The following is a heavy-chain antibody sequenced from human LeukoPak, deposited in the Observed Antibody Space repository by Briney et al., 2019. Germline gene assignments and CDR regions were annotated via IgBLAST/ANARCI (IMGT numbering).Heavy chain of an antibody. CDR3: ASQLGDANNWYYFDY. V-gene: IGHV4-39*01. CDR1: GGSISSGSYY. D-gene: IGHD1-1*01. J-gene: IGHJ4*02. CDR2: IYYTGSA. Sequence: SETLYLTCSVSGGSISSGSYYWGWIRQPPGKGLEWIGGIYYTGSAFYYPSLRSRVTISIDTSKNQFSLRLSSVTAADTAVYYCASQLGDANNWYYFDYWGQGTLVTVSS.